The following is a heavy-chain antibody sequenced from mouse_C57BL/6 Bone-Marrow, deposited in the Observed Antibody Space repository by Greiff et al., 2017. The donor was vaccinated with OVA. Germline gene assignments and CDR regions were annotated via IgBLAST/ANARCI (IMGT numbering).Heavy chain of an antibody. J-gene: IGHJ2*01. CDR3: ARRPTVVEYYFDY. CDR1: GYTFTNYW. D-gene: IGHD1-1*01. V-gene: IGHV1-63*01. Sequence: VQLVESGAELVRPGTSVKMSCKASGYTFTNYWIGWAKQRPGHGLEWIGDIYPGGGYTNYNEKFKGKATLTADKSSSTAYMQFSSLTSEDSAIYYCARRPTVVEYYFDYWGQGTTLTVSS. CDR2: IYPGGGYT.